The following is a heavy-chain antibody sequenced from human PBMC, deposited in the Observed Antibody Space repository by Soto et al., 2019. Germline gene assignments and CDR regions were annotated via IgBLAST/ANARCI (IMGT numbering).Heavy chain of an antibody. V-gene: IGHV4-39*01. Sequence: SETLSLTCTVSGGSISSSSYYWGWIRQPPGKGLEWIGSIYYSGSTYYNPSLKSRVTISVDTSKNQFSLKLSSVTAADTAVYYCATHFYYYDSSGYPAYWGQGTLVTVSS. D-gene: IGHD3-22*01. CDR1: GGSISSSSYY. CDR2: IYYSGST. J-gene: IGHJ4*02. CDR3: ATHFYYYDSSGYPAY.